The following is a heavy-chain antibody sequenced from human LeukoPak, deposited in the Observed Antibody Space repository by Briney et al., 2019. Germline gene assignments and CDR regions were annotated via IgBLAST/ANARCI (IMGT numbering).Heavy chain of an antibody. Sequence: GGSLRLSCAASGFTFSSYGMHWVRQAPGKGLEWVAVISYDGSNKYYADSVKGRFTISRDNSKNTLYLQMNSLRAEDTAVYYCAKDLVGGDYSIDYWGQGTLVTVSS. J-gene: IGHJ4*02. D-gene: IGHD4-17*01. V-gene: IGHV3-30*18. CDR2: ISYDGSNK. CDR3: AKDLVGGDYSIDY. CDR1: GFTFSSYG.